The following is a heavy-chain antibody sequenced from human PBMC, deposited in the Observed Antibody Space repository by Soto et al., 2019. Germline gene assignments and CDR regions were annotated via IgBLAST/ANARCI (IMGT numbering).Heavy chain of an antibody. CDR1: GYTFTDYF. CDR2: INPKSRGT. J-gene: IGHJ5*02. Sequence: QVQLVQSGAEVKKPGASVKVSCKASGYTFTDYFIHWVRQAPGQGFEWMGWINPKSRGTNYAQKFQGRVTMTRDTSNSTAYMELRGLTSDDTAVYYCARVTLEAGNWFDPWGQGTLVTVSS. V-gene: IGHV1-2*02. CDR3: ARVTLEAGNWFDP. D-gene: IGHD1-1*01.